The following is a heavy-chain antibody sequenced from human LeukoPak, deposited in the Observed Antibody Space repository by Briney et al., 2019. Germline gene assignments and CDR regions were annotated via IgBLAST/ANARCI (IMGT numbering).Heavy chain of an antibody. V-gene: IGHV5-10-1*01. CDR2: IAPSDSYT. CDR3: ARRLASCGGDCYSFDY. Sequence: GESLRISCKGSGYSFTTYWISWVRQMPGKGLGWMGRIAPSDSYTYYSPSFQGDVTISADKSINTAYLQWTSLRASDTAMYYCARRLASCGGDCYSFDYWGQGTLVTVSS. CDR1: GYSFTTYW. J-gene: IGHJ4*02. D-gene: IGHD2-21*02.